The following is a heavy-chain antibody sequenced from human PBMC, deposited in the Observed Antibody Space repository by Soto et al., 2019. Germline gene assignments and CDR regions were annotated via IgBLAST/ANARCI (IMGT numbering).Heavy chain of an antibody. CDR3: ARGAHHYYDSSGEDIYYYYGMDV. CDR1: GGTFSSYA. V-gene: IGHV1-69*06. D-gene: IGHD3-22*01. Sequence: GASVKVSCKASGGTFSSYAISWVRQAPGQGLEWMGGIIPIFGTANYAQKFQGRVTITADKSTSTAYMELSSLRSEDTAVYYCARGAHHYYDSSGEDIYYYYGMDVWGQGTTVTVSS. J-gene: IGHJ6*02. CDR2: IIPIFGTA.